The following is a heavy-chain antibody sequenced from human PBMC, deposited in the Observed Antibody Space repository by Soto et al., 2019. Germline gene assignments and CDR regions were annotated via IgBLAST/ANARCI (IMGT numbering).Heavy chain of an antibody. CDR2: INHSGST. Sequence: SETLSLTCAVYGGSFSGYYWSWIRQPPGKGLEWIGEINHSGSTNYNPSLKSRVTISVDTSKNQFSLKLSSVTAADTAVYYCARVRLPYYYYYGMDVWGQGTTVT. CDR1: GGSFSGYY. D-gene: IGHD2-15*01. CDR3: ARVRLPYYYYYGMDV. J-gene: IGHJ6*02. V-gene: IGHV4-34*01.